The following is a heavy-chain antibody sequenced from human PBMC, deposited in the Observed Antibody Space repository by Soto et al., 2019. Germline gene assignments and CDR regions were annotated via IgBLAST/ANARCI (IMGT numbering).Heavy chain of an antibody. CDR3: ARDQADIVVVPAAMVAFDI. D-gene: IGHD2-2*01. CDR1: GFTFSSYS. V-gene: IGHV3-21*01. CDR2: ISSSSSYI. Sequence: GGSLRLSCAASGFTFSSYSMNWVRQAPGKGLEWVSSISSSSSYIYYADSVKGRFTISRDNAKNSLYLQMNSLRAEDTAVYYCARDQADIVVVPAAMVAFDIWGQGTMVTVSS. J-gene: IGHJ3*02.